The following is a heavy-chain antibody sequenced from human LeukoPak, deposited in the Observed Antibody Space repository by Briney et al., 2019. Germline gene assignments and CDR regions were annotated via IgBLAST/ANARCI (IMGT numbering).Heavy chain of an antibody. CDR1: GFTVSSCA. J-gene: IGHJ4*02. D-gene: IGHD5-18*01. CDR3: ARYSYGHFDY. CDR2: ISYDESNQ. V-gene: IGHV3-30*04. Sequence: GRSLRLSCSASGFTVSSCAMHWVRQAPGKGLEWVAVISYDESNQYYADSVKGRFTISRDNSKNTLSLQMNSLRVEDTAVYYCARYSYGHFDYWGQGTLVTVSS.